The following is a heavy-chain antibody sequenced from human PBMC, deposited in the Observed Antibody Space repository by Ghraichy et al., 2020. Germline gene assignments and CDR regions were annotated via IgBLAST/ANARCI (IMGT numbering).Heavy chain of an antibody. CDR2: INHSGST. CDR3: ARRKSTVVVLVIRWYFDL. CDR1: GGSFSGYY. V-gene: IGHV4-34*01. D-gene: IGHD4-23*01. Sequence: SETLSLTCAVYGGSFSGYYWSWIRQPPGKGLEWIGEINHSGSTNYNPSLKSRVTISVDTSKNQFSLKLSSVTAADTAVYYCARRKSTVVVLVIRWYFDLWGRGTLVTVSS. J-gene: IGHJ2*01.